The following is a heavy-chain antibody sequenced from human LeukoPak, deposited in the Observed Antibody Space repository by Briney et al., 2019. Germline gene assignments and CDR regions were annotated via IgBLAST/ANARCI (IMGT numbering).Heavy chain of an antibody. Sequence: GESLRLSCAASGFTFDDYAMHWVRQAPGKGLEWVSLISGDGGSTYCADSVKGRFTISRDNSKNSLYLQMNSLRTEDTALYYCAKGDQYYYYGMDVWGQGTTVTVSS. CDR1: GFTFDDYA. J-gene: IGHJ6*02. CDR3: AKGDQYYYYGMDV. V-gene: IGHV3-43*02. CDR2: ISGDGGST.